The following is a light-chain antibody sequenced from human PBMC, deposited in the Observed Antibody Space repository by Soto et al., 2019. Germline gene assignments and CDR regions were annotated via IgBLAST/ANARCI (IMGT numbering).Light chain of an antibody. CDR2: GAS. Sequence: EIVLTQSPGTLSLSPGERATLSCRASQSVSSSYLASYQQQPGQAPRLLIDGASSRATGIPDRFSGSGSGTDVTITSSRREPAEDAVYYCQQYGSSPLYTFGQGTKLEIK. CDR1: QSVSSSY. CDR3: QQYGSSPLYT. V-gene: IGKV3-20*01. J-gene: IGKJ2*01.